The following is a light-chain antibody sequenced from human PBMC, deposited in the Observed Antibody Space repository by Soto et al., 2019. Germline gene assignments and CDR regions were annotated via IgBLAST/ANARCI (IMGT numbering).Light chain of an antibody. J-gene: IGKJ1*01. CDR2: DAS. CDR3: TQRSTWPWT. V-gene: IGKV3-11*01. Sequence: IVLTQSPATLSLSPGARATLSCRAGQSVSSYLAWYQQKPGQAPRLLIYDASNRATGIPARFSGTGSGTDFTLTSSSLDPEDFAVYYCTQRSTWPWTSGHGTKVEIK. CDR1: QSVSSY.